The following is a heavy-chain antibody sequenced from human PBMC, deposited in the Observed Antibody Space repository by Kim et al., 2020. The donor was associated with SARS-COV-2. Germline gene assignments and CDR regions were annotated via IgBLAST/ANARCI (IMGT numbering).Heavy chain of an antibody. CDR1: GFTFSNYW. D-gene: IGHD1-26*01. Sequence: GGSLRLSCAASGFTFSNYWMHWVRQDPGKGLMWVSRVNSDGTTIDYADSVKGRFTISRDNAKNTLYLQMNSLRVEDTAVYYCGRGSGSYGFDYWGQGILVTVSS. V-gene: IGHV3-74*01. J-gene: IGHJ4*02. CDR3: GRGSGSYGFDY. CDR2: VNSDGTTI.